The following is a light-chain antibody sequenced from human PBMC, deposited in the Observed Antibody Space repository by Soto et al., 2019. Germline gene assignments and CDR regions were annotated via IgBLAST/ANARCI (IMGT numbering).Light chain of an antibody. CDR3: SSYTTSNTRQIV. J-gene: IGLJ1*01. CDR2: DVS. Sequence: QSALTQPASVSGSPGQSITISCTGTSSDVGGYNYVSWYQHHPGKAPKLMIYDVSNRPSGVSNRCSGSKSVNTASLTISGLQPEDEADYYCSSYTTSNTRQIVLGTGTKLTVL. CDR1: SSDVGGYNY. V-gene: IGLV2-14*03.